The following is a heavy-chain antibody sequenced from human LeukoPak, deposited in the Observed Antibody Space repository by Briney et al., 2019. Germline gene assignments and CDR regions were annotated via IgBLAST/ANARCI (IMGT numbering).Heavy chain of an antibody. D-gene: IGHD4-17*01. J-gene: IGHJ6*02. V-gene: IGHV3-74*01. Sequence: GGSLRLSCAASGFTFSSYWMHWVRQAPGKGLVWVSRINSDGSSTSYADSVKGRFTISRDNSKNTLYLQMNSLTAEDTAVYYCAKDRDFGDPYYYYGMDVWGQGTTVTVSS. CDR2: INSDGSST. CDR3: AKDRDFGDPYYYYGMDV. CDR1: GFTFSSYW.